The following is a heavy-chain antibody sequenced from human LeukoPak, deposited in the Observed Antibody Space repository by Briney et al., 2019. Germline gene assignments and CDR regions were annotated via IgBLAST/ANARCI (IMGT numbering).Heavy chain of an antibody. CDR2: ISAYNGNT. CDR3: ARAWLGLTGDGYTADNWFDP. D-gene: IGHD5-24*01. J-gene: IGHJ5*02. Sequence: ASVKVSCTASGYTFTSYGISWVRQAPRQGLERMGWISAYNGNTNYAQKLQDRVTMTTDTSTSTAYMELRSLRSDDTAVYYCARAWLGLTGDGYTADNWFDPWGQGTLVTVSS. CDR1: GYTFTSYG. V-gene: IGHV1-18*01.